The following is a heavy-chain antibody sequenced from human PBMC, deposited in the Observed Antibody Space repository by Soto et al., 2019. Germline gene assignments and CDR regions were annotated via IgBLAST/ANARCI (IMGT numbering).Heavy chain of an antibody. D-gene: IGHD2-15*01. J-gene: IGHJ6*03. CDR3: AKVRDLGYCSGGSCSVGYMDV. V-gene: IGHV3-23*01. CDR1: GFTFSSYA. CDR2: ISGSGGST. Sequence: GGSLRLSCAASGFTFSSYAMSWVRQAPGKGLEWVSAISGSGGSTYYADSVKGRFTISRDNSKNTLYLQMNSLRAEDTAVYYCAKVRDLGYCSGGSCSVGYMDVWGKGTTVTVSS.